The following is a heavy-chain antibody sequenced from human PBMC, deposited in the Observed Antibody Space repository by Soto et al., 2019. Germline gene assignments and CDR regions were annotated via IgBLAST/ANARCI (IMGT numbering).Heavy chain of an antibody. CDR1: GGSVSSGSYY. J-gene: IGHJ4*02. D-gene: IGHD2-15*01. Sequence: PSETLSLTCTVSGGSVSSGSYYWSWIRHPPGKGLEWIGYIYYSGSTNYNPSLKSRVTISVDTSKDQFSLKLSSVTAADTAVYYCARESVVVVAAPDYWGKGTLVTVS. CDR2: IYYSGST. CDR3: ARESVVVVAAPDY. V-gene: IGHV4-61*01.